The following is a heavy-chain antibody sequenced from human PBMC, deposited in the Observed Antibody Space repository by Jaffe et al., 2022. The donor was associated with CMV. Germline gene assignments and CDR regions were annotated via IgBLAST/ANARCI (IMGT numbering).Heavy chain of an antibody. CDR2: INAGNGNT. CDR1: GYTFTSYA. V-gene: IGHV1-3*01. CDR3: ARLTSDFWSGNMGVYFDY. D-gene: IGHD3-3*01. Sequence: QVQLVQSGAEVKKPGASVKVSCKASGYTFTSYAMHWVRQAPGQRLEWMGWINAGNGNTKYSQKFQGRVTITRDTSASTAYMELSSLRSEDTAVYYCARLTSDFWSGNMGVYFDYWGQGTLVTVSS. J-gene: IGHJ4*02.